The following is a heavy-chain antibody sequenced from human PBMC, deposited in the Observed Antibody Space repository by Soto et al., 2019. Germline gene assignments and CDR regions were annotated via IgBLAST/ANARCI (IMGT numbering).Heavy chain of an antibody. CDR2: ISGSGGST. D-gene: IGHD4-17*01. J-gene: IGHJ5*02. CDR3: AKVERHDYGPNWFDP. CDR1: GFTFSSYA. V-gene: IGHV3-23*01. Sequence: EVQLLESGGGLVQPGGSLRLSCAASGFTFSSYAMSWVRQAPGKGLEWVSAISGSGGSTYYADSVKGRFTISRDNSKNALYLQMNSLRAEDTAVYYCAKVERHDYGPNWFDPWGQGTLVTVSS.